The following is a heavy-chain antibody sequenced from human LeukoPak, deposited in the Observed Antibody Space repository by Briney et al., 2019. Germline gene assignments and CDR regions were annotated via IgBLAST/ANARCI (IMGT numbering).Heavy chain of an antibody. CDR2: INPSGGST. J-gene: IGHJ6*04. V-gene: IGHV1-46*01. Sequence: GASVKVSCKASGYTFTSYYMHWVRQAPGQGLEWMGLINPSGGSTSYAQKFQGRVTMTRDTSTSTVYMELSSLRSEDTAVYYCAREYGSDYYYYGMDVWGKGTTVTVSS. CDR3: AREYGSDYYYYGMDV. D-gene: IGHD3-10*01. CDR1: GYTFTSYY.